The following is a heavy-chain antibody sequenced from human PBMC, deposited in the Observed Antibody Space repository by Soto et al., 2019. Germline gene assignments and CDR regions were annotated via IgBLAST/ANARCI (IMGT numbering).Heavy chain of an antibody. CDR2: IYYSGST. V-gene: IGHV4-30-4*01. J-gene: IGHJ6*02. CDR1: GGSISSGDYY. Sequence: QVQLQESGPGLVKPSQTLSLTCTVSGGSISSGDYYWSWIRQPPGKGLEWIGYIYYSGSTYYNPSLRSRVTISVDTSNKQFSLKLSSVTAADTAVYYCARVQLVRSPAYYYYYGMDVWGQGTTVTVSS. D-gene: IGHD6-6*01. CDR3: ARVQLVRSPAYYYYYGMDV.